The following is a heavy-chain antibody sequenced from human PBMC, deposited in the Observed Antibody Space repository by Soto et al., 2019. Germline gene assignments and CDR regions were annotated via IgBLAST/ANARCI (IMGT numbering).Heavy chain of an antibody. V-gene: IGHV2-5*01. Sequence: PTLANPSQTSTLSCTPPGIPLSTRGVGGGWIRQPPGKALPWLALIYWNDDKGYSPSLKRSVTLAKDTSKNQVALTMTNMDPVDTATYYCAHVTSWSLAYWGQGTLVTVSS. CDR3: AHVTSWSLAY. CDR2: IYWNDDK. D-gene: IGHD2-2*01. J-gene: IGHJ1*01. CDR1: GIPLSTRGVG.